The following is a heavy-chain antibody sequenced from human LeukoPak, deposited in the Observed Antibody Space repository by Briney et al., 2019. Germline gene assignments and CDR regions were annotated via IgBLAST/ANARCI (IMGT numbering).Heavy chain of an antibody. J-gene: IGHJ4*02. V-gene: IGHV1-2*02. CDR3: ATYFLDTSARD. CDR2: INPNSGGT. Sequence: ASVKISCKASGYPFTGYYMFWVRQAPGQGLEWMGWINPNSGGTNYAQKFQGRVTMTSDTSISTGYMELSSLRSDDTAVYYCATYFLDTSARDWGQGTLVTVSS. CDR1: GYPFTGYY. D-gene: IGHD3-22*01.